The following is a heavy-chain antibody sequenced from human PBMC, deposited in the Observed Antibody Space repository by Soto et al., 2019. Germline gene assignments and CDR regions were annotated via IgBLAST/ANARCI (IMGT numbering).Heavy chain of an antibody. J-gene: IGHJ3*02. CDR2: INHSGNN. CDR1: GGSFSTYY. D-gene: IGHD3-9*01. CDR3: ARGGSNDWQVALDI. Sequence: QLQQWGVGLLKPSETLSLTCVVSGGSFSTYYYNWIRQSPGKGLEWIGEINHSGNNNYSPSLKSRVTMSLDTSKNQFSLKLTSVTAADTAVYYCARGGSNDWQVALDIWGQGTMVTVSS. V-gene: IGHV4-34*01.